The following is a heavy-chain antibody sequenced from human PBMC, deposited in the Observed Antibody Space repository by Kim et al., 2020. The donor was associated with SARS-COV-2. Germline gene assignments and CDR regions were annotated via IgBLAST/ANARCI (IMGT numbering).Heavy chain of an antibody. CDR2: INSDGSST. Sequence: GGSLRLSCAASGFTFSSYWMHWVRQAPGKGLVWVSRINSDGSSTSYADSVKGRFTISRDNAKNTLYLQMNSLRAEDTAVYYCARGVVAATYQRFRDYDSSGYFVYWGQGTLVTVSS. CDR1: GFTFSSYW. D-gene: IGHD3-22*01. CDR3: ARGVVAATYQRFRDYDSSGYFVY. V-gene: IGHV3-74*01. J-gene: IGHJ4*02.